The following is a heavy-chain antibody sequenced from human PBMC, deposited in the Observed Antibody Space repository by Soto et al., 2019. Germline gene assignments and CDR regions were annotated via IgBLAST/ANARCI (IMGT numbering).Heavy chain of an antibody. D-gene: IGHD2-15*01. V-gene: IGHV4-61*01. CDR2: IYYSGST. CDR3: ARGPRRDVVVVAATRGWFDP. J-gene: IGHJ5*02. CDR1: GGSVSSGSYY. Sequence: ASETLSLTCTVSGGSVSSGSYYGSWIRQPPGKGLEWIGYIYYSGSTNYNPSLKSRVTISVDTSKNQFSLKLSSVTAADTAVYYCARGPRRDVVVVAATRGWFDPWGQGTLVTVSS.